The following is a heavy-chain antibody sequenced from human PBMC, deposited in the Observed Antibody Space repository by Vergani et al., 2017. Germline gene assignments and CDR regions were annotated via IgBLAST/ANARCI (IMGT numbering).Heavy chain of an antibody. CDR1: GFTFSSNW. V-gene: IGHV3-74*01. CDR2: INSDGSST. CDR3: GRELGIP. J-gene: IGHJ5*02. D-gene: IGHD3-16*01. Sequence: EVQLVESGGGLVQPGGSLRLSCAGSGFTFSSNWMHWVRQIPGKGLEWVSRINSDGSSTSYAGSVKGRFTISRDNAKNTLYLQMNSLRDEDTAVYYCGRELGIPWGQGILVTVSS.